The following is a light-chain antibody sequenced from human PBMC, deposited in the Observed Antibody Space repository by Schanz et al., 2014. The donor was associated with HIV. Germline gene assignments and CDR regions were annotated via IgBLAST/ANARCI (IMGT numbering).Light chain of an antibody. J-gene: IGLJ3*02. CDR3: SSYTSSSTWV. Sequence: QSALTQPASVSGTTGQSITISCTGSSSDVGGYNYVSWYQQHPGKPPKLMVYDVTDRPSGVSNRFSGSKSGNTASLTISGLRAEDEADYYCSSYTSSSTWVFGGGTKLTVL. V-gene: IGLV2-14*03. CDR1: SSDVGGYNY. CDR2: DVT.